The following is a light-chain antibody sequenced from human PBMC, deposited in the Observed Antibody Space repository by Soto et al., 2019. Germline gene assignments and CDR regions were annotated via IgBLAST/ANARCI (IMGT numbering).Light chain of an antibody. CDR1: SSNIGAGYV. V-gene: IGLV1-40*01. CDR2: GNN. CDR3: QSYDSSLSDSVV. Sequence: QPVLTQPPSVSGAPGQRVTISCTGSSSNIGAGYVVHWYQQLPGTAPKLLIYGNNNRPSGVPDRFSGSKSGTSASLAITGLQAEDEADYYCQSYDSSLSDSVVFGGGTKVTVL. J-gene: IGLJ2*01.